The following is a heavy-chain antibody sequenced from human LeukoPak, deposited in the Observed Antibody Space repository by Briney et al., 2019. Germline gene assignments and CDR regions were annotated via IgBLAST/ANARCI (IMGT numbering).Heavy chain of an antibody. CDR1: GFTFSTYW. Sequence: PGGSLRLSCAASGFTFSTYWMHWVRQAPGKGLVWVSRIKSDGSSTTYAESVKGRFTISRDNAKNTVYLQMNSLRDEDTAVYYCARFYYESSRGAYWGRGPLVTVSS. J-gene: IGHJ4*02. CDR2: IKSDGSST. V-gene: IGHV3-74*01. CDR3: ARFYYESSRGAY. D-gene: IGHD3-22*01.